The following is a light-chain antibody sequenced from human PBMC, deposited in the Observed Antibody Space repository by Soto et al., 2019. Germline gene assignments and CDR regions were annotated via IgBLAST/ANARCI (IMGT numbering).Light chain of an antibody. Sequence: QSALTQPPSASGSPGQSVTISCTGTSSDVGGYNYVSWFQHHPGNAPKLMIYDVTKRPPGVPDRFSGSKSGNTASLTVSGIQAEDEADYFGSSYAGTKYYFCGSGTNLTVL. CDR1: SSDVGGYNY. CDR2: DVT. CDR3: SSYAGTKYYF. J-gene: IGLJ1*01. V-gene: IGLV2-8*01.